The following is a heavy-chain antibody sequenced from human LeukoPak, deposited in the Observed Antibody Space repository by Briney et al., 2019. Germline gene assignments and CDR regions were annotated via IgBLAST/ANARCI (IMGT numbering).Heavy chain of an antibody. J-gene: IGHJ4*02. D-gene: IGHD4/OR15-4a*01. Sequence: SETLSLTCAVYGGSFSGYYWSWIRQPPGKGLEWIGEINHSGSTNYNPSLKSRVTISVDTSKNQFSLKLSSVTAADTAVYYCARLKYGGYVDYWGQGTLVTVSS. CDR3: ARLKYGGYVDY. CDR1: GGSFSGYY. CDR2: INHSGST. V-gene: IGHV4-34*01.